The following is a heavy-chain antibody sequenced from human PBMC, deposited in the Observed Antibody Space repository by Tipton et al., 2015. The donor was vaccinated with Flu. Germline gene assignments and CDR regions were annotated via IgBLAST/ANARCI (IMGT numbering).Heavy chain of an antibody. J-gene: IGHJ4*02. D-gene: IGHD3-10*01. V-gene: IGHV3-11*06. Sequence: SLRLSCAASGFTFSDYYMSWIRQAPGKGLEWVSYISSSSSYIYYADSVKGRFTISRDNAKNSLYLQMNSLRAEDTAVYYCARSRDPRFGDPFDYWGQGTLVTVSS. CDR3: ARSRDPRFGDPFDY. CDR2: ISSSSSYI. CDR1: GFTFSDYY.